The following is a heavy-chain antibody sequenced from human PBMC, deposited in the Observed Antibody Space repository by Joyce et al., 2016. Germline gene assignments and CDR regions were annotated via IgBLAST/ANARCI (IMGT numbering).Heavy chain of an antibody. Sequence: QVQLQESGPGLVKPSETLSLSCSVSGGSFSSFFWSWIRQPPGKGLEWIGYIYYSGITKYKPSLKSRLTRSIDPSANQFSLNLTSMTAADTAVYYCARGTFRDLNFWHFDLWGRGTLVTVSS. V-gene: IGHV4-59*01. CDR3: ARGTFRDLNFWHFDL. J-gene: IGHJ2*01. CDR2: IYYSGIT. CDR1: GGSFSSFF. D-gene: IGHD3/OR15-3a*01.